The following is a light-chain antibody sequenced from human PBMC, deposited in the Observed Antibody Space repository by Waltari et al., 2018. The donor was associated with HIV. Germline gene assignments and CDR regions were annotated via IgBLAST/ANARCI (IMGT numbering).Light chain of an antibody. J-gene: IGKJ4*01. CDR1: QGINNY. CDR2: AAS. V-gene: IGKV1-16*02. Sequence: IQMTQSPSSLSASVGDEVTITCRASQGINNYLACFQQKPGKAPKSLIHAASNLHSGVPSKFSRSGSGTDFTLTICLLQPVDFATYDCQQHKRYPLTCGRGTRVEI. CDR3: QQHKRYPLT.